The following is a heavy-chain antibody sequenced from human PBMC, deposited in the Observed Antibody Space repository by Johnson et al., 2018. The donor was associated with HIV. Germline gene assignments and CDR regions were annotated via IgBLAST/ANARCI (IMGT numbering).Heavy chain of an antibody. D-gene: IGHD3-22*01. Sequence: QVQLVESGGGLVQPGGSLRLSCAASGFPVSSYGMHWVRQAPGTGLEWVASIRYAVSNRYYADSVKGPFIISRANTKNTLDLQINSLRAEDTAVYFCVRDRGTVVIWSDAFDMWGQGTLVTVSS. J-gene: IGHJ3*02. CDR1: GFPVSSYG. V-gene: IGHV3-30*02. CDR3: VRDRGTVVIWSDAFDM. CDR2: IRYAVSNR.